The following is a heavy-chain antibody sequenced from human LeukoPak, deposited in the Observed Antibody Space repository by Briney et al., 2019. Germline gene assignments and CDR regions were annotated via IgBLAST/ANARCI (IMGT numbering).Heavy chain of an antibody. J-gene: IGHJ4*02. V-gene: IGHV3-7*03. CDR1: GFTFSSYW. Sequence: AGGSLRLSCAASGFTFSSYWMSWVRQAPGKGLEWVANIKQDGSEKYYVDSVKGRFTISRDNSKNTLYLQMNSLRAEDTAVYYCARERWLQSGYFDYWGQGTLVTVSS. D-gene: IGHD5-24*01. CDR3: ARERWLQSGYFDY. CDR2: IKQDGSEK.